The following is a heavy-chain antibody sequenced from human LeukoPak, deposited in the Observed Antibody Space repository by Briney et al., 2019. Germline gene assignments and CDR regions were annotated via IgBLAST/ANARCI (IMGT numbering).Heavy chain of an antibody. Sequence: SETLSPTCTVSGGSISSYHWSWIRQPPGKGLEWIGCIYTSGSTNYNPSLKSRVTISVDTSKNQFSLKLSSVTAADTAVYYCARPSDGYNSWYAFDIWGQGTMVTVSS. CDR2: IYTSGST. CDR1: GGSISSYH. J-gene: IGHJ3*02. CDR3: ARPSDGYNSWYAFDI. V-gene: IGHV4-4*09. D-gene: IGHD5-24*01.